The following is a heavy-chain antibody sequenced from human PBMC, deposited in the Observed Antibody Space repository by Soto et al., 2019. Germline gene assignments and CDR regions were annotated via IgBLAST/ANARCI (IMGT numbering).Heavy chain of an antibody. J-gene: IGHJ6*02. CDR2: ISGSGGST. CDR3: ARLGLPNYYYYGMDV. CDR1: GFTFSSYA. Sequence: GGSLRLSCAASGFTFSSYAMSWVRQAPGKGLEWVSAISGSGGSTYYADSVKGRFTISRDNSKNTLYLQMNSLRAEDTAVYYCARLGLPNYYYYGMDVWGQGTTVTVSS. D-gene: IGHD4-17*01. V-gene: IGHV3-23*01.